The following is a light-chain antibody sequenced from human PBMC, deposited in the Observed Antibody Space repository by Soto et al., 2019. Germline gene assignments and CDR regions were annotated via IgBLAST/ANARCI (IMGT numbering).Light chain of an antibody. CDR3: QAWDSNSVFV. CDR1: KLGAKY. Sequence: SYELTQPPSVSVSPGQTASITCSGAKLGAKYVCWYQQRPGQSPLLVIYQDIKRPSGIPERFSGSNSGNTATLTISGTQVMDEADYFCQAWDSNSVFVFGGETKVTVL. V-gene: IGLV3-1*01. CDR2: QDI. J-gene: IGLJ2*01.